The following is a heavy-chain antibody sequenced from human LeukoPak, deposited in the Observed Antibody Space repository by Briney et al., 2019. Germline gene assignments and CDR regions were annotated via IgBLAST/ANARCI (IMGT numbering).Heavy chain of an antibody. CDR1: GFTFSIYA. V-gene: IGHV3-48*03. J-gene: IGHJ4*02. CDR3: AREVEYYFDY. CDR2: ISSSGSTR. Sequence: GGSLRLSCAASGFTFSIYAMNWVRQAPGKGLEWVSYISSSGSTRDYADSVKGRFTISRDNAKNSLYLQMNSLRAEDTAVYYCAREVEYYFDYWGQGTLVTVSS.